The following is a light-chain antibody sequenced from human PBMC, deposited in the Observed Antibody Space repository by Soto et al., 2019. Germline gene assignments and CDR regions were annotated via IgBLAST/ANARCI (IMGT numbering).Light chain of an antibody. CDR1: SDDVGGYNY. Sequence: QSALTQPASVSGSPGQSITISCTGTSDDVGGYNYVSWYQRYPGKAPQLIIYEVSNRPSGVSNRFSGSKSVNTASLTISGLRAEDEADYYCSSYTRSSTWVFGGGTKVTVL. CDR3: SSYTRSSTWV. V-gene: IGLV2-14*01. J-gene: IGLJ3*02. CDR2: EVS.